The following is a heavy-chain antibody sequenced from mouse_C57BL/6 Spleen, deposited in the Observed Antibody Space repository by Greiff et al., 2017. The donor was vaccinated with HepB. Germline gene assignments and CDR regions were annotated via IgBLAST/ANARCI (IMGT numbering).Heavy chain of an antibody. V-gene: IGHV1-64*01. Sequence: VQLQQPGAELVKPGASVKLSCKASGYTFTSYWMHWVKQRPGQGLEWIGMIHPNSGSTNYNEKFKSKATLTVDKSSSTAYMQLSSLTSEDSAVYYCASGDYYYGSSTYYYAMDYWGQGTSVTVSS. D-gene: IGHD1-1*01. CDR1: GYTFTSYW. CDR3: ASGDYYYGSSTYYYAMDY. J-gene: IGHJ4*01. CDR2: IHPNSGST.